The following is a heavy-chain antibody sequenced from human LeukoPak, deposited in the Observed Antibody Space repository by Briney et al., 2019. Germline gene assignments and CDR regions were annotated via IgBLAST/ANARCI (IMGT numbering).Heavy chain of an antibody. J-gene: IGHJ4*02. V-gene: IGHV3-23*01. D-gene: IGHD3-10*01. Sequence: GGSLRLSCAASGFTFSNYTMSWVRQAPGKGLEWVAGISGTGGSTHYADSVKGRFTISRDNSKNTLYLQMNSLRAEDTAVYYCAKYYGFSNFDYWGQGTLVTVSS. CDR2: ISGTGGST. CDR3: AKYYGFSNFDY. CDR1: GFTFSNYT.